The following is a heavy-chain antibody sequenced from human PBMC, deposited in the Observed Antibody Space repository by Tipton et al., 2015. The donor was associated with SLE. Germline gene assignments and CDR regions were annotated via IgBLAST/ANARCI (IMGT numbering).Heavy chain of an antibody. CDR2: IYYSGST. CDR3: ARGLVESKAYFDY. CDR1: GGSISSGGYY. Sequence: TLSLTCTVSGGSISSGGYYWSWIRQHPGKGLEWIGYIYYSGSTYYNPSLKSRVTISVDTSKNQFSLKLSSVTAADTAVYYCARGLVESKAYFDYWGQGTLVTVSS. V-gene: IGHV4-31*03. J-gene: IGHJ4*02. D-gene: IGHD6-6*01.